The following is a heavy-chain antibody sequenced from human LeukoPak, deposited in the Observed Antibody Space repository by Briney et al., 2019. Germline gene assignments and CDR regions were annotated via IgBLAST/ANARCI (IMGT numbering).Heavy chain of an antibody. J-gene: IGHJ3*02. CDR1: GFTFSSYA. V-gene: IGHV3-23*01. CDR3: AKDRRATRWLQLIFAAFDI. CDR2: ISGSGGST. D-gene: IGHD5-24*01. Sequence: GGSLRLSCAASGFTFSSYAMSWVRQAPGKGLEWVSAISGSGGSTCYADSVKGRFTISRDNSKNTLYLQMNSLRAEDTAVYYCAKDRRATRWLQLIFAAFDIWGQGTVVTVSS.